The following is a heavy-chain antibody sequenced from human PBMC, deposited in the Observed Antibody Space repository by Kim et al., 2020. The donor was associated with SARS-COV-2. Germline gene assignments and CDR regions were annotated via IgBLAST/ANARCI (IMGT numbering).Heavy chain of an antibody. D-gene: IGHD3-10*01. Sequence: PVKGRFTISRDDSKNTLYLQMNSLKTEDTAVYYCTTDLGLGYGSGSSRDYWGQGTLVTVSS. J-gene: IGHJ4*02. CDR3: TTDLGLGYGSGSSRDY. V-gene: IGHV3-15*01.